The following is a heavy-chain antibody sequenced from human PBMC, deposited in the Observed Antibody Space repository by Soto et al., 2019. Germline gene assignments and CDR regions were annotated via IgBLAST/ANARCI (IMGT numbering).Heavy chain of an antibody. CDR2: IRSKANSYAT. D-gene: IGHD6-6*01. Sequence: GGSLRLSCAASGFTFSGSAMHWVRQASGKGLEWVGRIRSKANSYATAYAASVKGRFTISRDDSKNTAYLQMNSLKTEDTAVYYCTRHPQGIAARPAFDIWGQGTMVTVSS. CDR1: GFTFSGSA. J-gene: IGHJ3*02. CDR3: TRHPQGIAARPAFDI. V-gene: IGHV3-73*01.